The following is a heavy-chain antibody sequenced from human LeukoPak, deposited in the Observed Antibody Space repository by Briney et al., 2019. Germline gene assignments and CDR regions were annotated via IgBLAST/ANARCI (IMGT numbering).Heavy chain of an antibody. D-gene: IGHD2-2*01. CDR2: INPSGGTT. V-gene: IGHV1-46*01. Sequence: EASVKVSCKASGYTFINYYIHWVRQAPGQGLEWMGIINPSGGTTSYAQKFQDRVTMTRDMSTGTVYMELSSLRSDDTAVYYCARGGGYNCSSTSCYYYYYYMDVWGKGTTVTISS. J-gene: IGHJ6*03. CDR1: GYTFINYY. CDR3: ARGGGYNCSSTSCYYYYYYMDV.